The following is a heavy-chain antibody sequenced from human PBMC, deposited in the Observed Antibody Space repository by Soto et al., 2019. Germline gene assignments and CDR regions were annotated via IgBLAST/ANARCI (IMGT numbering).Heavy chain of an antibody. V-gene: IGHV4-31*03. Sequence: SETLSLTCTVSGGSISSGGYYWSWIRQHPGKGLEWIGYIYYSGSTYYNPSLKSRVTISVDTSKNQFSLKLSSVTAADTAVYYCARGDYDYIWGSYRLRYFDYWGQGTPVTVSS. CDR3: ARGDYDYIWGSYRLRYFDY. CDR1: GGSISSGGYY. J-gene: IGHJ4*02. D-gene: IGHD3-16*02. CDR2: IYYSGST.